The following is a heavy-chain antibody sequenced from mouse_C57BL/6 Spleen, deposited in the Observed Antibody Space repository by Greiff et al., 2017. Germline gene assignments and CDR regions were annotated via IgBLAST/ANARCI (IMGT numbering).Heavy chain of an antibody. Sequence: LVESGAELVRPGASVKLSCKASGYTFTDYYINWVKQRPGQGLEWIARIYPGSGNTYYNEKFKGKATLTAEKSSSTAYMQLSSLTSEDSAVYFCARTWNYYGSSFKDYFDYWGQGTTLTVSS. CDR3: ARTWNYYGSSFKDYFDY. J-gene: IGHJ2*01. CDR1: GYTFTDYY. D-gene: IGHD1-1*01. CDR2: IYPGSGNT. V-gene: IGHV1-76*01.